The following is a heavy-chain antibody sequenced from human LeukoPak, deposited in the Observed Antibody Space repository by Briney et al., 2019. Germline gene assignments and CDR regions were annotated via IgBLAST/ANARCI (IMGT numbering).Heavy chain of an antibody. CDR1: EFTLSTYW. CDR3: ARGGGKGSFDY. V-gene: IGHV3-7*01. Sequence: TRGSLRLSCTASEFTLSTYWMSWVRQAPGKGLEWVANIMQDGSDKYNVASLKGRFTISRDNAKNSLYLQMNSLRDEDTAVYYCARGGGKGSFDYWGQGTLVTVSS. J-gene: IGHJ4*02. CDR2: IMQDGSDK.